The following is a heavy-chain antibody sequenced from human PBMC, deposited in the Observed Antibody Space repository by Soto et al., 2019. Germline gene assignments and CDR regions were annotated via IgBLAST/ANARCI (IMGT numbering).Heavy chain of an antibody. Sequence: SETLSLTCTVSGGSISSSSYYWGWIRQPPGKGLEWIGSIYYSGSTYYNPSLKSRVTISVDTSKNQFSLKLSSVTAADTAVYYCARLGLQWLPDFDYWGQGTLVTVS. CDR2: IYYSGST. CDR1: GGSISSSSYY. D-gene: IGHD5-12*01. V-gene: IGHV4-39*01. J-gene: IGHJ4*02. CDR3: ARLGLQWLPDFDY.